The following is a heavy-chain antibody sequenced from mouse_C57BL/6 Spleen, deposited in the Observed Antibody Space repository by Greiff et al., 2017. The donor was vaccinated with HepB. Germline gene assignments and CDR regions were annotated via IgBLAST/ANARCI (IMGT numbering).Heavy chain of an antibody. J-gene: IGHJ3*01. V-gene: IGHV1-18*01. CDR3: ALESSGYSWFAY. Sequence: EVQLQQSGPELVKPGASVKIPCKASGYTFTDYNMDWVKQSHGKSLEWIGDINPNNGGTTYNQKFKGKATLTVDKSSSTAYMDIRSRTSEDTAVYDCALESSGYSWFAYWGQGTLVTVSA. CDR2: INPNNGGT. CDR1: GYTFTDYN. D-gene: IGHD3-2*02.